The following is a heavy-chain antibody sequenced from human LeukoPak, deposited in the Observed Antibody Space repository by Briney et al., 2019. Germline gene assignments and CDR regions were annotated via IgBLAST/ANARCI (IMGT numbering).Heavy chain of an antibody. CDR2: IYYSGST. CDR1: GGSISSYY. CDR3: ARLHDSSGYYRFDY. Sequence: SETLSLTCTVSGGSISSYYWSWIRQPPGKGLQWMGNIYYSGSTNYNPSLKSRVTISVDTSKNQFSLKLSSVTAADTAVYYCARLHDSSGYYRFDYWGQGTLVTVS. V-gene: IGHV4-59*08. J-gene: IGHJ4*02. D-gene: IGHD3-22*01.